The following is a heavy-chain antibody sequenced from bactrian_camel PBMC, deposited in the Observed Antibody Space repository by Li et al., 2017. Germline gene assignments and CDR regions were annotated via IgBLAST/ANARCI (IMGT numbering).Heavy chain of an antibody. V-gene: IGHV3-3*01. Sequence: QLVESGGGSVQAGGSLRLSCSASGVSLISDCVAWFRQAPGKEREAVAAFKAGGGTPLYADSVKGRFTISQDNAKNTLYLQMDSLKLDDTAKYYCAADGTAWGGGYCVESEYNVWGQGTQVTVS. CDR1: GVSLISDC. J-gene: IGHJ4*01. CDR3: AADGTAWGGGYCVESEYNV. CDR2: FKAGGGTP. D-gene: IGHD2*01.